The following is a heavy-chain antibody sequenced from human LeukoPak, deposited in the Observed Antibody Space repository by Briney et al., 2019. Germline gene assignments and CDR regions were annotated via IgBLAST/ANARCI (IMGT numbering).Heavy chain of an antibody. CDR3: AKDRTETTVTIDY. V-gene: IGHV3-23*01. D-gene: IGHD4-17*01. CDR1: GFTFSNSA. CDR2: ISGSGGST. J-gene: IGHJ4*02. Sequence: GGSLRLSCAASGFTFSNSAMSWARQAPGKGLEWVSGISGSGGSTYYAESVKGRFTISRDNSKNTLYLQLSSLRAEDTAVYYCAKDRTETTVTIDYWRQGTLVTVSS.